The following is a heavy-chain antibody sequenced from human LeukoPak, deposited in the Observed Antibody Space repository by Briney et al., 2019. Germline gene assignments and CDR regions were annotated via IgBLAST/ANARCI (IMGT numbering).Heavy chain of an antibody. CDR3: AKNFWSDKYYYYYMDV. D-gene: IGHD3-3*01. J-gene: IGHJ6*03. CDR1: GFTVSSNY. V-gene: IGHV3-23*01. CDR2: ISGSGGTT. Sequence: GGSLRLSCAASGFTVSSNYMSWVRQAPGTGLQWVSAISGSGGTTYYADSVKGRFTISRDNSKNTLYLQMNSLRAEDTAVYYCAKNFWSDKYYYYYMDVWGKGTTVTVSS.